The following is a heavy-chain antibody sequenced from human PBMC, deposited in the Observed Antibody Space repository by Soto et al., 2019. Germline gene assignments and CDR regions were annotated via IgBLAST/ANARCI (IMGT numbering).Heavy chain of an antibody. V-gene: IGHV3-33*01. CDR3: ARGLSDPEGGYYYGMDV. Sequence: QVQLLESGGGVVQPGRSLRLSCAAVGFTFSGYGMHWVRQAPGKGLEWVTVTWYDGSNKYYADSVKGRFTISRDNSKKMLYLQMNSLRAEDTAVYYCARGLSDPEGGYYYGMDVWGQGTTVTVSS. J-gene: IGHJ6*02. CDR2: TWYDGSNK. D-gene: IGHD2-21*02. CDR1: GFTFSGYG.